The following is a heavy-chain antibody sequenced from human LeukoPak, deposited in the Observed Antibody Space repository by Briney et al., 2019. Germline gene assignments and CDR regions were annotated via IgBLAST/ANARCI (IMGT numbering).Heavy chain of an antibody. CDR1: GGSFGGYY. CDR3: ARKGRWLQLGYFQH. D-gene: IGHD5-24*01. Sequence: PSETLSLTCAVYGGSFGGYYWSWIRQPPGKGLEWIGEINHSGSTNYNPSLKSRVTISVDTPKNQFSLKLSSVTAADTAVYYCARKGRWLQLGYFQHWGQGTLVTVSS. V-gene: IGHV4-34*01. CDR2: INHSGST. J-gene: IGHJ1*01.